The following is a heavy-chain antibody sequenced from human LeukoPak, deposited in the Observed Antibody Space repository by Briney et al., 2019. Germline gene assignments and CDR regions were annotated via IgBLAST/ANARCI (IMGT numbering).Heavy chain of an antibody. CDR3: TTEGTTGRIDY. J-gene: IGHJ4*02. Sequence: PSQTLSLTCTVSGGSISSGSYYWSWIRQPAGKGLEWIGRIYTSGSTNYNPSLKSRVTISVDTSKNQFSLKLSSVTPEDTAVYYCTTEGTTGRIDYWGQGTLVTVSS. D-gene: IGHD1-1*01. CDR2: IYTSGST. V-gene: IGHV4-61*02. CDR1: GGSISSGSYY.